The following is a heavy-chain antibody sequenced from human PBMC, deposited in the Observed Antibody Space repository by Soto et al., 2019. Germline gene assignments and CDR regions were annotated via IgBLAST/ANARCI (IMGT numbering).Heavy chain of an antibody. Sequence: EEQLLESGGGLIQPGGSLRLSCAVSEFTFSSYAMSWVRQAPGKGLEWVSAISGSGGSTYYADSVKGRFTISRDNSKNTLYLQMNSLRAEDTAVYYCAKVAYCGGDCYFHYFDYWGQGTLVTVSS. CDR1: EFTFSSYA. CDR3: AKVAYCGGDCYFHYFDY. D-gene: IGHD2-21*01. CDR2: ISGSGGST. J-gene: IGHJ4*02. V-gene: IGHV3-23*01.